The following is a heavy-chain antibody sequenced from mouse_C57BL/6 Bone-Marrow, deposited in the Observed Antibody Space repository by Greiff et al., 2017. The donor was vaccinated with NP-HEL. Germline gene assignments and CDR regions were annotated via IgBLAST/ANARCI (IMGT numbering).Heavy chain of an antibody. CDR3: AREGYYLFAY. Sequence: VQLQQSGPELVKPGASVKISCKASGYSFTSYYIHWVKQRPGQGLEWIGWIYPGSGNTKYNEKFKGKATLTADTSSSTAYMQLSSLTSEDSAVYYCAREGYYLFAYWGQGTLVTVSA. D-gene: IGHD2-3*01. CDR1: GYSFTSYY. V-gene: IGHV1-66*01. CDR2: IYPGSGNT. J-gene: IGHJ3*01.